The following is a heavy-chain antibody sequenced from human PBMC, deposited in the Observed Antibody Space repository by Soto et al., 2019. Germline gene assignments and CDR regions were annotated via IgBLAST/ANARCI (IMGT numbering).Heavy chain of an antibody. CDR3: AKDGPPGILTGYFGGPYYYYYMDV. V-gene: IGHV3-30*18. D-gene: IGHD3-9*01. J-gene: IGHJ6*03. CDR1: GFTFSNYA. CDR2: ISNDEANE. Sequence: QVHLVESGGGVVQPGRSLRLSCAASGFTFSNYAMHWVRQAPGKGLEWVAVISNDEANEYYADSVKGRFTISRDNSKNTLYLQMNSLRAEDTAVYYCAKDGPPGILTGYFGGPYYYYYMDVWGKGTTVTVSS.